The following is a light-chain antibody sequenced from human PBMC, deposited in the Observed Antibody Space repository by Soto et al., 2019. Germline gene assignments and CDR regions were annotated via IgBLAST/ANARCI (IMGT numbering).Light chain of an antibody. J-gene: IGKJ1*01. V-gene: IGKV1-5*01. CDR3: QQYNNYPRT. Sequence: DIEMTQSPSTLSASIGDGVTITCRASESISGSLAWYQQQPGKAPKLLIYDASNLESGVPSRFSGSGSGTEFTLAISRLQADDFATYYCQQYNNYPRTFGQGTKVEI. CDR1: ESISGS. CDR2: DAS.